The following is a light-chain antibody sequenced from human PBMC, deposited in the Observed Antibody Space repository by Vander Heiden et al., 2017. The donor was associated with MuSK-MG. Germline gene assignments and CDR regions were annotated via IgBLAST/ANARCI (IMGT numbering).Light chain of an antibody. CDR2: AAS. CDR3: QQLKRYALT. V-gene: IGKV1-9*01. CDR1: QEPSSY. Sequence: DTPLPQSPPLLSAPVADRVTIPCLASQEPSSYLAWLQQKPGKAPKLLISAASTLESEVPARFSGSGSGTEVTRTSSSLQPEDVATDYWQQLKRYALTCRAGAKVGI. J-gene: IGKJ4*01.